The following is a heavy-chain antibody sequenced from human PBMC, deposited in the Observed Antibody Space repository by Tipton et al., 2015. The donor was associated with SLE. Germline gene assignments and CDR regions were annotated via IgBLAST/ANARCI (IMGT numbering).Heavy chain of an antibody. D-gene: IGHD3-16*02. Sequence: SLRLSCAASGFTFSSYAMSWVRQAPGKGLEWVSVIYSGGSSTYYADSVKGRFTISRDNSKNTLYLQMNSLRAEDTAVYYCATRSYHFDWYFDLWGRGTLVTVSS. J-gene: IGHJ2*01. CDR3: ATRSYHFDWYFDL. CDR2: IYSGGSST. V-gene: IGHV3-23*03. CDR1: GFTFSSYA.